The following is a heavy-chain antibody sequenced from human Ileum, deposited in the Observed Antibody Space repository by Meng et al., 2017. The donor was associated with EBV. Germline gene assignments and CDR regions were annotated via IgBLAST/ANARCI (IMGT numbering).Heavy chain of an antibody. Sequence: HVQRVRSGGEVKTPGSSVKVTCQATGATVSSYAMSWVRQSPGQGREWMGGIIPILGTATDAQKFQGRVTITADKSTSTAYMELSSLRSEDTAVYYCARAVPAGCNSFDYWGQGTLVTVSS. J-gene: IGHJ4*02. CDR3: ARAVPAGCNSFDY. CDR2: IIPILGTA. CDR1: GATVSSYA. D-gene: IGHD4-23*01. V-gene: IGHV1-69*06.